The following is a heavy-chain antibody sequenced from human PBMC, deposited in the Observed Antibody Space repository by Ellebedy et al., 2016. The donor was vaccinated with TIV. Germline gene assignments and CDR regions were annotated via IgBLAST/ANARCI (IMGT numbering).Heavy chain of an antibody. CDR2: IYPGDSDT. CDR3: ARLGYSYGTTFDY. CDR1: GYNFTSYW. Sequence: GESLKISCKGSGYNFTSYWIGWVRQMPGKGLEWMGIIYPGDSDTRYSPSFQGQVTISADKSISTAYLQWSSLKASDTAMNYCARLGYSYGTTFDYWGQGTLVTVSS. V-gene: IGHV5-51*01. J-gene: IGHJ4*02. D-gene: IGHD5-18*01.